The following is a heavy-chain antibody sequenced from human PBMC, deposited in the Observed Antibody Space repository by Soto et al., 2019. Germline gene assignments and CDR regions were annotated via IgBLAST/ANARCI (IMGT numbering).Heavy chain of an antibody. J-gene: IGHJ6*03. CDR1: GGSISSRSDY. Sequence: SETMSLTCTVSGGSISSRSDYWGWIRQPPGKGLEWIGSIYYSGSTYYNPSLKSRVTISVDTSKNQFSLKLSSVTAADTAVYYCARSIYDFWSGYPDYYYYYYMDVWGKGTTVTVSS. D-gene: IGHD3-3*01. CDR2: IYYSGST. CDR3: ARSIYDFWSGYPDYYYYYYMDV. V-gene: IGHV4-39*01.